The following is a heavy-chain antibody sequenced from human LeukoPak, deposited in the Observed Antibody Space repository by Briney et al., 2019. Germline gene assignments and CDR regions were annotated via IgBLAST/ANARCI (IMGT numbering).Heavy chain of an antibody. D-gene: IGHD3-10*01. V-gene: IGHV4-39*07. Sequence: PSETLSLTCTVSDGSISSATYYWGWIRQPPNKGLDWIGSFFYTGSTYYSPSLKSRVTISVGTSENQVSLKLSSVTAADTAVYYCARNKGRYGSGRVHFDPWGQGTLVTVSS. CDR2: FFYTGST. CDR1: DGSISSATYY. CDR3: ARNKGRYGSGRVHFDP. J-gene: IGHJ5*02.